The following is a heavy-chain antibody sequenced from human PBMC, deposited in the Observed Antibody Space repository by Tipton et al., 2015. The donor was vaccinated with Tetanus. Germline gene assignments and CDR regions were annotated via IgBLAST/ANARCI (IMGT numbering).Heavy chain of an antibody. Sequence: TLSLTCAVRGGSFSDNFWSWIRQSPGKGLEWIGEINYTGSTTYNPSLESRVTMSVDTAKKGVSLGLKSVTAADTAVYYCARHQSGYFTPFDYWGQGNLVTVSS. CDR1: GGSFSDNF. J-gene: IGHJ4*02. V-gene: IGHV4-34*01. CDR3: ARHQSGYFTPFDY. CDR2: INYTGST. D-gene: IGHD3-3*01.